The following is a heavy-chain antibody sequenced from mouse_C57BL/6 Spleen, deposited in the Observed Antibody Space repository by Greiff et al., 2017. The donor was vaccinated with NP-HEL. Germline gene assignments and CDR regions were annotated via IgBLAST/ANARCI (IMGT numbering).Heavy chain of an antibody. CDR3: ARKGDYYGSSYWYVDV. CDR2: IYPRSGNT. Sequence: VQLQQSGAELARPGASVKLSCKASGYTFTSYGISWVQQRTGQGLEWIGEIYPRSGNTYYNEKFNGKATLTADTSSSTAYMELRSLTSEDSAVYCGARKGDYYGSSYWYVDVGGTGTTVTVSS. V-gene: IGHV1-81*01. D-gene: IGHD1-1*01. J-gene: IGHJ1*03. CDR1: GYTFTSYG.